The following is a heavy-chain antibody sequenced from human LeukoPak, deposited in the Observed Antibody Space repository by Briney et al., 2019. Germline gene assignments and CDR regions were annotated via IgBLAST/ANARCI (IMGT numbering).Heavy chain of an antibody. CDR2: MNPNSGNT. V-gene: IGHV1-8*03. J-gene: IGHJ1*01. CDR3: ARGCEPPGYFQH. CDR1: GYTFTSYD. Sequence: ASVKVSCKASGYTFTSYDINWVRQATGQGLEWMGWMNPNSGNTGYAQKFQGRDTITRNTSISTAYMELSSLRSEDTAVYYCARGCEPPGYFQHWGQGTLVTVSS.